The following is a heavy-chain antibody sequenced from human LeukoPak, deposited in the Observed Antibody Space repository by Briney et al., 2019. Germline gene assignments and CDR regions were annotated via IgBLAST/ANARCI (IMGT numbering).Heavy chain of an antibody. Sequence: PSETLSLTCTVSGGSTSSSSYYWGWIRQPPGKGLEWIGSIYYSGSTYYNPSLKSRVTISVDTSKNQFSLKLSSVTAADTAVYYCARRSSPSTLDYWGQGTLVTVSS. D-gene: IGHD2-2*01. CDR1: GGSTSSSSYY. J-gene: IGHJ4*02. CDR2: IYYSGST. V-gene: IGHV4-39*01. CDR3: ARRSSPSTLDY.